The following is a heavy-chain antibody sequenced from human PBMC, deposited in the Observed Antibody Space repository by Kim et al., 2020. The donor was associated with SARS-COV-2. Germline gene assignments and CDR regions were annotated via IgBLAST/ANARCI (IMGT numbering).Heavy chain of an antibody. J-gene: IGHJ3*02. CDR1: GFTFSSYG. D-gene: IGHD3-22*01. CDR3: AKAPPYYYDSSGYWDEDAFDI. Sequence: GGSLRLSCAASGFTFSSYGMHWVRQAPGKGLEWVAVIWYDGSNKYYADSVKGRFTISRDNSKNTLYLQMNSLRAEDTAVYYCAKAPPYYYDSSGYWDEDAFDIWGQGTMVTVSS. V-gene: IGHV3-33*06. CDR2: IWYDGSNK.